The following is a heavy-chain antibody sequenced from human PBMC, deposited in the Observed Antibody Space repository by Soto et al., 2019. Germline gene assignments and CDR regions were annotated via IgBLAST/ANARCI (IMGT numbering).Heavy chain of an antibody. CDR1: HGSFSGYY. J-gene: IGHJ4*02. Sequence: QVQLQQKGAGLLKPSETQSITCDVYHGSFSGYYWRWIRTPPVKGLAWIGAINHSGSTNSKPSIKSRVTISVDTCKNPISVKLSYVNVVVTDVYYCARVLGSGRRFDGWGQGTLVTVSS. D-gene: IGHD3-10*01. CDR2: INHSGST. CDR3: ARVLGSGRRFDG. V-gene: IGHV4-34*01.